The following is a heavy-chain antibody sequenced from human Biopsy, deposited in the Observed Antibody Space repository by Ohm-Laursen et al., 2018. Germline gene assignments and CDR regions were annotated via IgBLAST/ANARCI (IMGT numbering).Heavy chain of an antibody. CDR1: GLTFRSYA. Sequence: SLRLSCSASGLTFRSYAMAWVRRAPGKGLEWVSTASATGAATYYADSVKGRFIISRDNSKNTLYLQMDILRADDSAIYYCARQFASGRFYFDYWGRGTRVTVSS. V-gene: IGHV3-23*01. CDR2: ASATGAAT. J-gene: IGHJ4*02. D-gene: IGHD3-10*01. CDR3: ARQFASGRFYFDY.